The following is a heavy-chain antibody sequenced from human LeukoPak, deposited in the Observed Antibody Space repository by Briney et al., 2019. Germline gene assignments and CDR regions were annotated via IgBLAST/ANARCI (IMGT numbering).Heavy chain of an antibody. CDR2: IIPIFGTA. CDR3: ARTRTGSSGYFYYFDY. J-gene: IGHJ4*02. D-gene: IGHD3-22*01. CDR1: GGTFSSYA. V-gene: IGHV1-69*13. Sequence: GASVKVSCKASGGTFSSYAISWVRQAPGQGLEWMGGIIPIFGTANYAQKFQGRVTITADESTSTAYMELSSLRSEDTAVYYCARTRTGSSGYFYYFDYWGQGTLVTVSS.